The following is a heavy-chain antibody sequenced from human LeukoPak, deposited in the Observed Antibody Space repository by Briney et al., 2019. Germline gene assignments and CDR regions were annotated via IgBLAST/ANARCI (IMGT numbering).Heavy chain of an antibody. Sequence: SVKVSCKASGYTFTGPYIHWMRQAPGQGLEWMGGIIPIFGTANYAQKFQGRVTITADESTSTAYMELSSLRSEDTAVYYCARESHCSSTSCYLDYWGQGTLVTVSS. V-gene: IGHV1-69*13. J-gene: IGHJ4*02. CDR1: GYTFTGPY. D-gene: IGHD2-2*01. CDR2: IIPIFGTA. CDR3: ARESHCSSTSCYLDY.